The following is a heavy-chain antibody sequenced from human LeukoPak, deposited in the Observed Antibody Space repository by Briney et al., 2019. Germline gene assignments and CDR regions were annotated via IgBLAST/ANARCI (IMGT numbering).Heavy chain of an antibody. D-gene: IGHD2-21*01. CDR1: GYTFTDYY. J-gene: IGHJ4*02. CDR2: IYPGDSDT. CDR3: ARQTFGDNSFDY. Sequence: KVSCKASGYTFTDYYMHWVRQMPGRGLERMGIIYPGDSDTRYSPSFQGQVTISTDKSISTAYLQWSSLKASDTAMYYCARQTFGDNSFDYWGQGTLVTVSS. V-gene: IGHV5-51*01.